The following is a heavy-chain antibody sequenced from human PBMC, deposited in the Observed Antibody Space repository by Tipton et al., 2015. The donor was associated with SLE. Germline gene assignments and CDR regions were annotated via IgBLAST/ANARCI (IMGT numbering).Heavy chain of an antibody. Sequence: TLSLTCTVSGGSLSSYYWSWIRQSPEKGLEWIGYLSYSGSTNYNPSLESRVTISVDTSKNQFSLKLSSVTAADTAVYYCARVAQGTLTVYSIDYWGQGTLVTVSS. D-gene: IGHD2-15*01. CDR3: ARVAQGTLTVYSIDY. CDR1: GGSLSSYY. V-gene: IGHV4-59*12. CDR2: LSYSGST. J-gene: IGHJ4*02.